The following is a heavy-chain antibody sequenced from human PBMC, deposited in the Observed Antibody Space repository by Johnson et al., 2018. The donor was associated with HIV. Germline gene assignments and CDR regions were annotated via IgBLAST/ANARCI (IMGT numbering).Heavy chain of an antibody. Sequence: QVQLVESGGGVVQPGTSMRLSCVVSGLNFSDYSMHWVRQTPGKGLEWVAVISFDGSNKHYADSVKGRFTISRDNSKNTLYMQMNSLRVEDTAVYYCVTDSGGGYSRMSDGFDIWGQGTMVIVSS. V-gene: IGHV3-30-3*01. CDR1: GLNFSDYS. D-gene: IGHD6-19*01. CDR3: VTDSGGGYSRMSDGFDI. J-gene: IGHJ3*02. CDR2: ISFDGSNK.